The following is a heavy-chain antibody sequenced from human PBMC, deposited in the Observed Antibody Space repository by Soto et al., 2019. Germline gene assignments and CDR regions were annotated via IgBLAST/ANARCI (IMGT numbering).Heavy chain of an antibody. V-gene: IGHV3-30*18. D-gene: IGHD3-10*01. CDR1: EFTFSSYG. Sequence: RLSCAASEFTFSSYGMHWVRQAPGKGLEWVAVISYDGSEKYYADSVKGRFTISRDNSKNTLYLQMNSLRAEDTAVYYCAKSGSARGYYYYEMDVWGQGTTVTVSS. J-gene: IGHJ6*02. CDR2: ISYDGSEK. CDR3: AKSGSARGYYYYEMDV.